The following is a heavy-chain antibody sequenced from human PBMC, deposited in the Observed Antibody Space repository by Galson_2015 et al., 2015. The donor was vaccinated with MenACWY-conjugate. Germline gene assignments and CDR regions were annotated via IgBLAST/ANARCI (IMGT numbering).Heavy chain of an antibody. J-gene: IGHJ5*02. CDR1: GASMSNYS. Sequence: SLTCTVSGASMSNYSWTWIRQSPGKGLEWIGHIYHSGATNYNPSLQSRVTISADASKDQISLNLASVSAADTAVYYCARRATTGWFDPWGQGTQVTVSS. CDR2: IYHSGAT. CDR3: ARRATTGWFDP. D-gene: IGHD4-17*01. V-gene: IGHV4-59*13.